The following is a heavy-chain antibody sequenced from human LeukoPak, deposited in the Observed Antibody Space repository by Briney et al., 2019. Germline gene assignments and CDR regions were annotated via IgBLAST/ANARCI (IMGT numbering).Heavy chain of an antibody. CDR2: IYYSGST. V-gene: IGHV4-59*01. CDR3: ARFGGYYPDC. Sequence: SETLSLTCTVSGGSLSSYYWSWIREPPGKGLGWIGYIYYSGSTNYNPSLKSRVTISVDTSKNQFSLKLSSVTAADTAVYYCARFGGYYPDCWGQGTLVTVSS. D-gene: IGHD3-22*01. CDR1: GGSLSSYY. J-gene: IGHJ4*02.